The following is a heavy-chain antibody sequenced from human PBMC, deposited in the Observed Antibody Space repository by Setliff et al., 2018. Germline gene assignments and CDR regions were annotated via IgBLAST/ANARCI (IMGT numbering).Heavy chain of an antibody. CDR2: TIPVFGTT. J-gene: IGHJ6*03. V-gene: IGHV1-69*05. Sequence: SVKVSCKASGGTFSSYGISWVRQAPGQGVEWMGGTIPVFGTTDYAQKFQGRVPILTDESTSTAYMELSSLTSEDTAVYYCAREGVHTWSSTDYHYYMDVWGRGTTVTVSS. CDR1: GGTFSSYG. D-gene: IGHD2-21*01. CDR3: AREGVHTWSSTDYHYYMDV.